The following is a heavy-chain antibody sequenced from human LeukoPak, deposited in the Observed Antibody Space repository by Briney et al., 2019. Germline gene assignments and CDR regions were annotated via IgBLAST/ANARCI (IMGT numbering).Heavy chain of an antibody. J-gene: IGHJ3*01. CDR1: DDSISSYY. D-gene: IGHD6-13*01. V-gene: IGHV4-4*07. CDR3: ARDLGYTIQFDV. Sequence: SETLSLTCAVSDDSISSYYWSWLRQPAGKGLEWIGRIYTRGSTNYNPSLKSRVTMSVDTYKNQFSLKLSSVTAADTAVYYCARDLGYTIQFDVWGQGTVVTVSS. CDR2: IYTRGST.